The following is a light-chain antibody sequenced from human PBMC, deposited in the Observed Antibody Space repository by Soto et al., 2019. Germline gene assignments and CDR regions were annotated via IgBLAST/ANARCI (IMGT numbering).Light chain of an antibody. CDR3: LQYSTWPPLYT. Sequence: EIGMTQSPATLSVSLGERVTLSCRASQSVSSYLSWYKQKPGQAPRLLISDASTRATDIPDRFSGSGSGTDFSLTISSLQPADLGVYYCLQYSTWPPLYTFGQGTKVESK. V-gene: IGKV3-15*01. CDR1: QSVSSY. CDR2: DAS. J-gene: IGKJ2*01.